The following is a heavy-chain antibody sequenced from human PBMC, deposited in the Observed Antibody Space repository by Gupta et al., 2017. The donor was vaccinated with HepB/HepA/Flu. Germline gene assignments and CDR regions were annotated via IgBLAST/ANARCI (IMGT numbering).Heavy chain of an antibody. V-gene: IGHV3-23*01. J-gene: IGHJ4*02. CDR1: GFTFSSYA. Sequence: EVQLLDSGGGLVQPGGSLRLSCAASGFTFSSYAMSWVRQAPGKGLEWVSSISGSGGSTYYADSVKGRFTISRDNSKNTLYLQMNSLRAEDTAVYYCAKDIVIMPAAIFDYFDYWGQGTLVTVSS. CDR3: AKDIVIMPAAIFDYFDY. CDR2: ISGSGGST. D-gene: IGHD2-2*01.